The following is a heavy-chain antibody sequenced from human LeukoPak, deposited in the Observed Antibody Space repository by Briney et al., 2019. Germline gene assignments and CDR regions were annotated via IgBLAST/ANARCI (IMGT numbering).Heavy chain of an antibody. CDR1: GYTFTSYY. D-gene: IGHD4-17*01. CDR3: AKVGGDSGRGWDPADY. CDR2: INPSGGST. J-gene: IGHJ4*02. Sequence: ASVKVSCKASGYTFTSYYMHWVRQAPGQGLEWMGIINPSGGSTSYAQKFQGRVTMTRDTSISTAYMELSRLRSDDTAVYYCAKVGGDSGRGWDPADYWGQGTLVTVSS. V-gene: IGHV1-46*01.